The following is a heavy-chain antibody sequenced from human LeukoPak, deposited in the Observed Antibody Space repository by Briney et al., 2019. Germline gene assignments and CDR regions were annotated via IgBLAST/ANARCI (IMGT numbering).Heavy chain of an antibody. CDR2: INPLFGTP. CDR1: GGTFSTYP. Sequence: ASVKVSCKASGGTFSTYPISWVRQAPGQGLEWMGGINPLFGTPNYAQKFQGRVTIVTDESTSTAYMEMSSLRSEDTAVYYCARDGGDQFHGGFDPWGQGTLVTVSS. V-gene: IGHV1-69*05. D-gene: IGHD2-21*01. J-gene: IGHJ5*02. CDR3: ARDGGDQFHGGFDP.